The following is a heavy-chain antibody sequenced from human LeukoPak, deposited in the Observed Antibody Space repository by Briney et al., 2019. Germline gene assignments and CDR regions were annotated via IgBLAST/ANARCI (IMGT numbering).Heavy chain of an antibody. CDR2: IYYSGST. CDR1: GGSISSYY. V-gene: IGHV4-59*08. Sequence: SETLSLTCTVSGGSISSYYWSRIRQPPGKGLEWIGYIYYSGSTNYNPSLKSRVTISVDTSKNQFSLKLSSVTAADTAVYYCARTPYYYDSSGSMGGPVDYWGQGTLVTVSS. J-gene: IGHJ4*02. CDR3: ARTPYYYDSSGSMGGPVDY. D-gene: IGHD3-22*01.